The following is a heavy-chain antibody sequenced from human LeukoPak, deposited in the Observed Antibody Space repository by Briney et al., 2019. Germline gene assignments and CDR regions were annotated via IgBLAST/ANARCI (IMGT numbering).Heavy chain of an antibody. V-gene: IGHV3-53*01. J-gene: IGHJ4*02. CDR1: GFTFSSNY. Sequence: GGSLRLSCAASGFTFSSNYMTWVRQAPGKGLEGVSVIYSGGSTYYSDSVKGRFTISRDNSKNTLYLQMNSLRAEDTAVYYCARVLWELLGRGGSYYFDYWGQGTLVTVSS. D-gene: IGHD1-26*01. CDR3: ARVLWELLGRGGSYYFDY. CDR2: IYSGGST.